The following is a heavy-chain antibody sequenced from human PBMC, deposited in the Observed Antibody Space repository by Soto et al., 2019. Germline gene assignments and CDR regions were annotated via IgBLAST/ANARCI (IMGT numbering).Heavy chain of an antibody. CDR3: ARRYPNGYYDTRGYYLEDAFDI. CDR2: IYYSGST. V-gene: IGHV4-39*01. CDR1: GGSISSSSYY. D-gene: IGHD3-22*01. Sequence: QLQLQESGPGLVKPSETLSLTCTVSGGSISSSSYYWGWIRQPPGKGLEWIGSIYYSGSTYYNPSLRGRVTISVDPSKNQFSLKLSSVTAADTAVYYCARRYPNGYYDTRGYYLEDAFDIWGQGTMVTVSS. J-gene: IGHJ3*02.